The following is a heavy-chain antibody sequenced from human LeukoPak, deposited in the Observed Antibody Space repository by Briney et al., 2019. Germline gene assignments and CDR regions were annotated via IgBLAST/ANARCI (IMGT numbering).Heavy chain of an antibody. CDR2: IWFDGSRK. CDR1: GFTFSRYG. D-gene: IGHD3-10*01. J-gene: IGHJ4*02. Sequence: GGSLRLSCAASGFTFSRYGMHWVRQAPGKGLEWVAVIWFDGSRKHYADSVKGRSTISRDNAKKSLYLQMNSLRAEDTALYYYARRDYYGSGSPDFWGQGTLVTVSS. CDR3: ARRDYYGSGSPDF. V-gene: IGHV3-33*01.